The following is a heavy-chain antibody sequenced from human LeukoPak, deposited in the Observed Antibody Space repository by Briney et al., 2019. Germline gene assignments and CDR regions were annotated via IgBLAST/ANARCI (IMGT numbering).Heavy chain of an antibody. CDR1: GYSISSGYY. Sequence: SETLSLTCAVSGYSISSGYYWGWVRQPPGKGLEWIGSIYHSGSTYYNPSLKSRVTISVDTSKNQFSLKLSSVTAADTAVYYCARHGKDIVVAYFDYWGQGTLVTVSP. J-gene: IGHJ4*02. CDR2: IYHSGST. D-gene: IGHD2-2*01. V-gene: IGHV4-38-2*01. CDR3: ARHGKDIVVAYFDY.